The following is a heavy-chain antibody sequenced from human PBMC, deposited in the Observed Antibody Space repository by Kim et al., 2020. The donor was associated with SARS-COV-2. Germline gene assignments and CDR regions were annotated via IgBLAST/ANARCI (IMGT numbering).Heavy chain of an antibody. Sequence: TKHTPPLQRRVTISVDTSKNQFSRKLSSVTAADTAVYYCARATQEYWFDYWGQGTLVTVSS. CDR2: T. D-gene: IGHD2-15*01. CDR3: ARATQEYWFDY. V-gene: IGHV4-59*01. J-gene: IGHJ4*02.